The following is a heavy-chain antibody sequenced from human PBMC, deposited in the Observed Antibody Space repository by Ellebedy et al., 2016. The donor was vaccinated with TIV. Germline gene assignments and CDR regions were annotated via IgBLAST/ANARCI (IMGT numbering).Heavy chain of an antibody. V-gene: IGHV1-69*13. Sequence: SVKVSCXASGGTFSSYAISWVRQAPGQGLEWMGGIIAIFGTANYAQKFQGRVTITADESTSTAYMELSSLRSEDTAVYYCARGGVGSGGSCSFDYWGQGTLVTVSS. CDR2: IIAIFGTA. J-gene: IGHJ4*02. CDR1: GGTFSSYA. D-gene: IGHD2-15*01. CDR3: ARGGVGSGGSCSFDY.